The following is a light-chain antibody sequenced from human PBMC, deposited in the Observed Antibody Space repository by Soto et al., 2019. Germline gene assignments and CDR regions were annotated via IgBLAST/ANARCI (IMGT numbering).Light chain of an antibody. Sequence: DIQMTQSPSTLSASVGDRVTITCRASQNIITWLAWYQQKPGKAPKLLIYDASSLESGVPSRFSGSGSGTEFTLTSSSLQPDDFATYYCQQYNSYWTFGQGTKVEIK. CDR3: QQYNSYWT. J-gene: IGKJ1*01. CDR2: DAS. CDR1: QNIITW. V-gene: IGKV1-5*01.